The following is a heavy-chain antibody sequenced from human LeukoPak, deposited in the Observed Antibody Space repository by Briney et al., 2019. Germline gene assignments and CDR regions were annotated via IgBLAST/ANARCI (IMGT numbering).Heavy chain of an antibody. Sequence: SVKVSCKXSGGTFSSYTISWVRQAPGQGLEWMGRIIPILGIANYAQKFQGRVTITADKSTSTAYMELSSLRSEDTAVYYCAGGRGYSYGYDFDYWGQGTLVTVSS. CDR2: IIPILGIA. CDR3: AGGRGYSYGYDFDY. V-gene: IGHV1-69*02. D-gene: IGHD5-18*01. J-gene: IGHJ4*02. CDR1: GGTFSSYT.